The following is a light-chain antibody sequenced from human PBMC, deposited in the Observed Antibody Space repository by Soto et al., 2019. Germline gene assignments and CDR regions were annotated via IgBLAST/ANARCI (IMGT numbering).Light chain of an antibody. J-gene: IGKJ2*01. CDR2: KVF. Sequence: DVVMTQSPLSLPVTLGQPASISCRSSQSLAYSDGNTYLNWFQQRPGQSPRHLIYKVFNRDSGVPDRFSGSGSGTDFTLKISRVEAEDVGVYYCMQGRHWPPTFGQGTKVEIK. V-gene: IGKV2-30*01. CDR3: MQGRHWPPT. CDR1: QSLAYSDGNTY.